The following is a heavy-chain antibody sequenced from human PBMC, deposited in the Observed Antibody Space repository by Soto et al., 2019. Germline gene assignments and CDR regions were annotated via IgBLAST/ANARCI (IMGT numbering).Heavy chain of an antibody. CDR1: GYTFTFYT. J-gene: IGHJ3*02. V-gene: IGHV1-3*01. CDR2: INAANGDT. Sequence: QVQLVQSGTEVKKIGASMKVSCKASGYTFTFYTLHWVRQAPGQRLEWMGWINAANGDTKYSQKFQDTVTITRDTSASTDYMALSSLRSEDTAVYYCARGRDGFDIWGQGTMVTVSS. CDR3: ARGRDGFDI.